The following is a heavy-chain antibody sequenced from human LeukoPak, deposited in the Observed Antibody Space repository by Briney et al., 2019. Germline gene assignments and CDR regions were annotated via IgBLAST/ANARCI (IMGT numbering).Heavy chain of an antibody. CDR2: IYYSGST. CDR1: GGSISSYY. CDR3: ASSPPLYDSSGYYGY. D-gene: IGHD3-22*01. Sequence: PSETLSLTCTVSGGSISSYYWSWIRQPPGKGLEWIGYIYYSGSTNYNLSLKSRVTISVDTSKNQFSLKLSSVTAADTAVYYCASSPPLYDSSGYYGYWGQGTLVTVSS. J-gene: IGHJ4*02. V-gene: IGHV4-59*08.